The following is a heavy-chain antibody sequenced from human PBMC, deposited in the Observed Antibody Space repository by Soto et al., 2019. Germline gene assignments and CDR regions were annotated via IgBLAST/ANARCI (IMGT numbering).Heavy chain of an antibody. CDR1: GGTFSSYA. CDR2: IIPIFGTA. Sequence: SVKVSCKASGGTFSSYAISWVRQAPGQGLEWMGGIIPIFGTANYAQKFQGRVTITADESTSTAYMELSSLRSEDTAVYYCARPTNEYSGSFNWYFDLWGRGPLVTVSS. CDR3: ARPTNEYSGSFNWYFDL. V-gene: IGHV1-69*13. D-gene: IGHD1-26*01. J-gene: IGHJ2*01.